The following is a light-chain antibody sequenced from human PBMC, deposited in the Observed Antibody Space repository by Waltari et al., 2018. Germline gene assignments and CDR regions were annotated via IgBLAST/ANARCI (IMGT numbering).Light chain of an antibody. J-gene: IGKJ2*01. Sequence: DIQMTQSPSTLSAPVGDRVTITCRASQSISSWLAWYQQKPGKAPKLLIYKASSLESGVPSRFSGSGSGTEFTLAISSLQPDDFATYCCQQYNSYPYTFGQGTKLGIK. CDR2: KAS. CDR1: QSISSW. CDR3: QQYNSYPYT. V-gene: IGKV1-5*03.